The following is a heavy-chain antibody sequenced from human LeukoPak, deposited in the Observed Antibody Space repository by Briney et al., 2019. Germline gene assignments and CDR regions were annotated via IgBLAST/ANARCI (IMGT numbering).Heavy chain of an antibody. CDR3: AREIYDSSGYDY. Sequence: GSLRLSCAASGFTFSSYAMSWVRQPPGKGLEWIGEIFHSGSTNYNPSLKSRVTISLDKSNNQFSLKLSSVTAADTAVYYCAREIYDSSGYDYWGQGSLVTVSS. CDR2: IFHSGST. V-gene: IGHV4-4*02. J-gene: IGHJ4*02. D-gene: IGHD3-22*01. CDR1: GFTFSSYAM.